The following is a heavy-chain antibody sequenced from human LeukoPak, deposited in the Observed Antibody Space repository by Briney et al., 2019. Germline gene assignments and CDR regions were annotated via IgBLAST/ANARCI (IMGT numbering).Heavy chain of an antibody. CDR1: GGSFSGFH. Sequence: SETLSLTCAVYGGSFSGFHWNWIRQPPGKGLEWIGDINHSGGTHYNPSLTSRVTISVDTSKNQLSLKLSSVTAADTAVYYCVREVREGNWFDPWGQGTLVTVSS. CDR2: INHSGGT. V-gene: IGHV4-34*01. J-gene: IGHJ5*02. D-gene: IGHD1-26*01. CDR3: VREVREGNWFDP.